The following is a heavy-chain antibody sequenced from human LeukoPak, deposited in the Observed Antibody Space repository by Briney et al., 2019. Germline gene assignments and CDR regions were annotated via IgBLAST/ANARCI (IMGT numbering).Heavy chain of an antibody. Sequence: GGSLRLSCAASGFTFSSYAMSWVRQAPGKGLEWVSAISGSGGSTYYADSVKGRFTISRDNSKNTLYLQMNSLRAEDTAVYYCAKAGTSYSGYYYMDVWGKGTTVTVSS. V-gene: IGHV3-23*01. D-gene: IGHD1-26*01. CDR3: AKAGTSYSGYYYMDV. J-gene: IGHJ6*03. CDR2: ISGSGGST. CDR1: GFTFSSYA.